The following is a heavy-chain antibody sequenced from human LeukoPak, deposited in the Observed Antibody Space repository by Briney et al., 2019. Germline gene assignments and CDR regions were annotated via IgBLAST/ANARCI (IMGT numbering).Heavy chain of an antibody. CDR1: GYTFTTYW. CDR3: ARRSVTAASPFDH. CDR2: IYPGDSDT. D-gene: IGHD2-21*02. V-gene: IGHV5-51*01. J-gene: IGHJ4*02. Sequence: GESLKISCKGSGYTFTTYWIAWVRQMPGKGLEWMGIIYPGDSDTKYSPSFQGQVTISADKSINTAYLQWSSLKASDTAMYYCARRSVTAASPFDHWGQGTLVTVSS.